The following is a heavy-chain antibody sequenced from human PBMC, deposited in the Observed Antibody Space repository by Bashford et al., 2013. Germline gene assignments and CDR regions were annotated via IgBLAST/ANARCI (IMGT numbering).Heavy chain of an antibody. CDR3: ARDPAHPTSAVDLDY. Sequence: SETLSLTCAVSGDSISSDNWWTWVRQSPGKGLEWIGEIYPDGSTNYKPSLRRRVTISMDKSKNQFSPKLNSVTAADTAVYYCARDPAHPTSAVDLDYWGQGILVTVSS. CDR2: IYPDGST. D-gene: IGHD6-13*01. CDR1: GDSISSDNW. V-gene: IGHV4-4*02. J-gene: IGHJ4*02.